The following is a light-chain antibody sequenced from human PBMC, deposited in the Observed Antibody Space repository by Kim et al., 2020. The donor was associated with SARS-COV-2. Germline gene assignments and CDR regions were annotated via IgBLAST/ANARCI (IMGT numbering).Light chain of an antibody. J-gene: IGKJ2*01. CDR3: QQYGSSSYT. V-gene: IGKV3-20*01. CDR1: QSVTNNY. Sequence: EIVLTQSPGTLSLSPGERATLSCRASQSVTNNYLAWYQQKPGQAPRLLIYGASSRATGIPDRFSGSGSGTDFSLTISGLEPEDFAVYYCQQYGSSSYTFGQGTKLEI. CDR2: GAS.